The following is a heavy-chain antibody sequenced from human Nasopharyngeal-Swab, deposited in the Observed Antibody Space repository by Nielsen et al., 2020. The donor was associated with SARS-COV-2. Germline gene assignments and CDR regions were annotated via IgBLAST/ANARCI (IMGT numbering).Heavy chain of an antibody. CDR3: ARVRDAYYDFWSCYGMDV. CDR2: INTNTGNP. Sequence: WVRQAPGQGLEWMGWINTNTGNPTYAQGFTGRFVFSLDTSVSTAYLQISSLKAEDTAVYYCARVRDAYYDFWSCYGMDVWGQGTTVTVSS. V-gene: IGHV7-4-1*02. J-gene: IGHJ6*02. D-gene: IGHD3/OR15-3a*01.